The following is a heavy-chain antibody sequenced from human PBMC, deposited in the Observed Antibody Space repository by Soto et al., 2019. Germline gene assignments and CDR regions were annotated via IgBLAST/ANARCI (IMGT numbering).Heavy chain of an antibody. J-gene: IGHJ3*02. D-gene: IGHD3-10*01. CDR2: IYYSGST. CDR3: ARSLRGVPIAFDI. V-gene: IGHV4-61*01. Sequence: PSETLSLTCTVSGGSVSSGSYYLSWIRQPPGKGLEWVGYIYYSGSTNYNPSLKSRVTISVETSKNQFSLKLSSVTAADTAVYYGARSLRGVPIAFDIWGQGTMVTVSS. CDR1: GGSVSSGSYY.